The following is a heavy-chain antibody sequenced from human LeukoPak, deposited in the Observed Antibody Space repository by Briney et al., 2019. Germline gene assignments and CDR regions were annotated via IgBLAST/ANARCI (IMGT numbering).Heavy chain of an antibody. CDR2: IYPAGTT. CDR1: GFTFSSYS. CDR3: VRGGSYYTA. J-gene: IGHJ5*02. V-gene: IGHV3-66*01. D-gene: IGHD1-26*01. Sequence: HPGGSLRLSCAASGFTFSSYSMNCVRQAPGKGLEWVSIIYPAGTTYSADLVKGRFTISRDNSKNTLNLHMNSLSPEDTAVYYCVRGGSYYTAWSQGILVTVSS.